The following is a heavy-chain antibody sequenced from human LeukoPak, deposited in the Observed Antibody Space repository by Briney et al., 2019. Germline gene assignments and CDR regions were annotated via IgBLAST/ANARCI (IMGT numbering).Heavy chain of an antibody. J-gene: IGHJ4*02. CDR3: AKGRVLRFLEWFPFDY. Sequence: GGSLRLSCAASGFTFSSYSMNWVRQAPGKGLEWVSAISGSGGSTYYADSVRGRFTISRENSKNTLYLKMNSMRDEDTAVYYCAKGRVLRFLEWFPFDYWGQGTLVTVSS. D-gene: IGHD3-3*01. CDR2: ISGSGGST. CDR1: GFTFSSYS. V-gene: IGHV3-23*01.